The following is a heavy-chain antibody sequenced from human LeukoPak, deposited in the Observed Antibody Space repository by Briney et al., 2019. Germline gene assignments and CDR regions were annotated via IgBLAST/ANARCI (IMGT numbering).Heavy chain of an antibody. J-gene: IGHJ3*02. CDR3: ARDPNAFGI. CDR2: INHSGST. CDR1: GGSFSGYY. Sequence: SETLSLTCAVYGGSFSGYYWSWIRQPPGKGLEWIGEINHSGSTNYNPSLKSRVTISVDTSKNQFTLKLSSVTAADTAVYYCARDPNAFGIWGQGTMVTVSS. V-gene: IGHV4-34*01.